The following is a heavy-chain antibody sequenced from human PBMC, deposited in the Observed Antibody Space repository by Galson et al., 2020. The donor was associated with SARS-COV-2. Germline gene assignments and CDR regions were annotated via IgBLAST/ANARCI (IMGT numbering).Heavy chain of an antibody. D-gene: IGHD6-19*01. V-gene: IGHV6-1*01. CDR1: GDSVSSNSAA. J-gene: IGHJ4*02. CDR2: TYYRSKWFT. CDR3: ARDRAKPVAGFVTLVSYFDY. Sequence: QTLSLTCAISGDSVSSNSAAWNWIRQSPSRGLEWLGRTYYRSKWFTDYAVSVKSRITINPDTSKNQFSLQLNSVTPEDTAVYYCARDRAKPVAGFVTLVSYFDYWGQGNLVTVSS.